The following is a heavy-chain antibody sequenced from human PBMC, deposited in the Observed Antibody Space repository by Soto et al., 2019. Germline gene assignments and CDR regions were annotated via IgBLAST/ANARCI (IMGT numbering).Heavy chain of an antibody. D-gene: IGHD2-15*01. V-gene: IGHV4-59*01. J-gene: IGHJ6*02. CDR1: GGSISRYY. CDR2: IYYSGST. CDR3: AREAWGYCSGGSCSNPADYYYGMDV. Sequence: SGTLSLTCTVSGGSISRYYWSWVRQPPGKGLEWIGDIYYSGSTNYNPSLKSRVTISVDTSKNQFSLKLSSVTAADTAVYYCAREAWGYCSGGSCSNPADYYYGMDVWGQGTTVTVSS.